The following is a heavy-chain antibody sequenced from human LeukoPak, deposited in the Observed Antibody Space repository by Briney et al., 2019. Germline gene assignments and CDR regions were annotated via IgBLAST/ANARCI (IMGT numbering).Heavy chain of an antibody. CDR2: IIPILGIA. D-gene: IGHD6-19*01. CDR1: GGTFSSYA. CDR3: ARNRIAVAGTDYYYYGMDV. V-gene: IGHV1-69*04. Sequence: ASVKVSCKASGGTFSSYAISWVRQAPGQGLEWMGRIIPILGIANYAQKFQGRVTITADKSTSTAYMELSSLRSEDTAVYYCARNRIAVAGTDYYYYGMDVWGQGTTVTVS. J-gene: IGHJ6*02.